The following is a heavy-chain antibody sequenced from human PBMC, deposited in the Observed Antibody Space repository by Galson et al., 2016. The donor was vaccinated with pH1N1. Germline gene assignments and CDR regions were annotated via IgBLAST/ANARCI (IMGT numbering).Heavy chain of an antibody. D-gene: IGHD2-8*01. CDR3: ARGRYCNNRDCFMGIDS. CDR1: GYTFTGYY. V-gene: IGHV1-2*02. J-gene: IGHJ4*02. CDR2: IKPNSGDT. Sequence: SVKVSCKASGYTFTGYYIHWVRQAPGQGLEWMGWIKPNSGDTKYAQKFQGRVTMTRDTSISTAYMELSGLRSDDTAIYYCARGRYCNNRDCFMGIDSWGQGTLVTVSS.